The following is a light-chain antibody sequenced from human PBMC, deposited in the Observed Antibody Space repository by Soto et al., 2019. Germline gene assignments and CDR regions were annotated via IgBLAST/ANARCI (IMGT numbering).Light chain of an antibody. CDR3: QQYGTSPLT. CDR1: QSVSNNY. J-gene: IGKJ4*01. CDR2: GAS. V-gene: IGKV3-20*01. Sequence: IVLTQSPGPLSLSPGERASLSCRASQSVSNNYLAWYQQKPGQAPRLLIYGASSRAAGIPDRFSGSGSGTDFTLAISRLEAEDFAVYYCQQYGTSPLTFGGGTEVEIK.